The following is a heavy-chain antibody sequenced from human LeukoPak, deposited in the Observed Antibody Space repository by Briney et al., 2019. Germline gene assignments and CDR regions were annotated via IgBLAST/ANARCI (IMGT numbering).Heavy chain of an antibody. V-gene: IGHV1-2*02. CDR3: ARARWQLVPYFDS. CDR1: GYAFTDYY. Sequence: ASVKVSCKASGYAFTDYYMHWVRQAPGQGLEWMGWINPNSGGTNFAQKFQGRVAMTRDTSISTAYLELGSLRSDDTAVYFCARARWQLVPYFDSWGQGTLVTVSS. J-gene: IGHJ4*02. CDR2: INPNSGGT. D-gene: IGHD6-6*01.